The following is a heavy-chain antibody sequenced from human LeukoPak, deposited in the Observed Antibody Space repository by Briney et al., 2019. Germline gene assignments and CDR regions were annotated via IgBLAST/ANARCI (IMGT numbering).Heavy chain of an antibody. J-gene: IGHJ1*01. D-gene: IGHD6-19*01. CDR3: ARDRAAVAGRGYFQH. V-gene: IGHV1-46*01. Sequence: GASVKVSCKAPGYTFTSYYMHWVRQAPGQGLEWMGLINPSGGSTSYAQKFQGRVTMTRDTSTSTVYMELSSLRSEDTAVYYCARDRAAVAGRGYFQHWGQGTLVTVSS. CDR2: INPSGGST. CDR1: GYTFTSYY.